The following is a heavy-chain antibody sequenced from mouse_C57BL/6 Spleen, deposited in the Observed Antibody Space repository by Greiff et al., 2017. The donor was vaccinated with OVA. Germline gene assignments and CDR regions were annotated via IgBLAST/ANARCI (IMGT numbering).Heavy chain of an antibody. CDR1: GYTFTDYN. D-gene: IGHD3-2*02. CDR2: INPNNGGT. V-gene: IGHV1-18*01. Sequence: EVQLQQSGPELVKPGASVKIPCKASGYTFTDYNMDWVKQSHGKSLEWIGDINPNNGGTIYNQKFKGKATLTVDTSSSTAYMELRSLTSEDTAVYYCAREGTAQATAMDYWGQGTSVTGSS. CDR3: AREGTAQATAMDY. J-gene: IGHJ4*01.